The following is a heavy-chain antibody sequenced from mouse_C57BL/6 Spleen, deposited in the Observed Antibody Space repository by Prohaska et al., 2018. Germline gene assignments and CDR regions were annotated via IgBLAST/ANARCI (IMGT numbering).Heavy chain of an antibody. CDR2: INPNNGGT. D-gene: IGHD1-1*01. J-gene: IGHJ1*03. V-gene: IGHV1-18*01. Sequence: HGKSLEWIGDINPNNGGTIYNQKFKGKATLTVDKSSSTAYMELRSLTSEDTAVYYCARAPLTGVALGDWYFDVWGTGTTVTVSS. CDR3: ARAPLTGVALGDWYFDV.